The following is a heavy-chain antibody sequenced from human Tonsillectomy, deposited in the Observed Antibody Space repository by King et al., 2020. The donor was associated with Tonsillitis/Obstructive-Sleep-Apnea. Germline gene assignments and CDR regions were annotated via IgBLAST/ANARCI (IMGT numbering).Heavy chain of an antibody. CDR3: ARGGYVFGRVNSLTGWFDP. D-gene: IGHD3-16*01. CDR2: INHSGST. Sequence: VQLQQWGAGLLKPSETLSLTCAVYGGSFSDYYWSWIRQPPGKGLEWIGEINHSGSTDYNPSLKSRVTISVDTSKNQFSLKLSSVTAADTAVYYCARGGYVFGRVNSLTGWFDPWGQGTPVPVSS. CDR1: GGSFSDYY. V-gene: IGHV4-34*01. J-gene: IGHJ5*02.